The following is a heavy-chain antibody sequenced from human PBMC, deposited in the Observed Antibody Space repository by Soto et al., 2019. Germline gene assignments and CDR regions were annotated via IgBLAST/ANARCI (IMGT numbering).Heavy chain of an antibody. J-gene: IGHJ6*02. CDR2: IYYSGST. V-gene: IGHV4-59*01. CDR3: ARDGDGRMTTNPYYYNGMDV. Sequence: TLSLTCTVSGGYISSYYWSWIRQPPGKGLDWIGYIYYSGSTNYNPSLKSRVTISVDTSKNQFSLKLSSVTAADTAVYYCARDGDGRMTTNPYYYNGMDVWGPGTTVTVSS. D-gene: IGHD4-4*01. CDR1: GGYISSYY.